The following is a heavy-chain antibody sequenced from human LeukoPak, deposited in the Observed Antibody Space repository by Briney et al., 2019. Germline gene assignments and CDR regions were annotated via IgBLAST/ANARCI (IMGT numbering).Heavy chain of an antibody. Sequence: ASVKVCCKVSGYTLTELCMHWVRQAPGKGLEWMGGSDPEDGETIYAQKFQGRVTMTEDTSIDTAYMELSSLRSEDTAVYYCATSKPSGWRLYYFDYRGQGTLVTVSS. V-gene: IGHV1-24*01. D-gene: IGHD6-19*01. J-gene: IGHJ4*02. CDR3: ATSKPSGWRLYYFDY. CDR2: SDPEDGET. CDR1: GYTLTELC.